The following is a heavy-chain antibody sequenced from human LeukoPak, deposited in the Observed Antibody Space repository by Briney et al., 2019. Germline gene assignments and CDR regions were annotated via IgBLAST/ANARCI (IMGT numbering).Heavy chain of an antibody. Sequence: GGSLRLSCAASGFTFSSYSMNWVRQAPGKGLEWVSYISSSSNTIYYADSVKGRFTISRDNAKNSLYLQMNSLRDEDTAVYYCARGLNSYYYDSSGYSSYWGQGTLVTVSS. CDR2: ISSSSNTI. D-gene: IGHD3-22*01. CDR3: ARGLNSYYYDSSGYSSY. J-gene: IGHJ4*02. CDR1: GFTFSSYS. V-gene: IGHV3-48*02.